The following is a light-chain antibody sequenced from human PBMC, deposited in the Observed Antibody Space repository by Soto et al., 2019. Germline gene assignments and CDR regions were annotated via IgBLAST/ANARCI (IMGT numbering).Light chain of an antibody. CDR3: LQYDNHPLT. V-gene: IGKV1-5*03. CDR2: KAS. J-gene: IGKJ4*01. CDR1: QSIGSE. Sequence: DIQMTQSPSTLSASIGDRVTITCRASQSIGSELAWYQQKPGKAPKLLIYKASSLESGVPSTFSGSGSGTEFSLTVSSLQPDDFATYYCLQYDNHPLTFGGGTKVDIK.